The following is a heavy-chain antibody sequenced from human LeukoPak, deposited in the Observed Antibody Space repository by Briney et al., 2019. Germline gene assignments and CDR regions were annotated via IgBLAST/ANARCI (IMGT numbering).Heavy chain of an antibody. CDR3: ARNGDYLYYYYYMDV. D-gene: IGHD4-17*01. CDR1: GYTFTGYY. V-gene: IGHV1-2*02. J-gene: IGHJ6*03. CDR2: INPNSGGT. Sequence: ASVKVSCKASGYTFTGYYMHWVRQAPGQGLEWMGWINPNSGGTNYAQKFQGRVTMTRDTSISTAYMELSRLRSDDTAVYYCARNGDYLYYYYYMDVWGKGTTVTVSS.